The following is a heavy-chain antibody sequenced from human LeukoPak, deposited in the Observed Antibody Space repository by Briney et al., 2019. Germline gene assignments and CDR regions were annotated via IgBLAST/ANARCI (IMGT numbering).Heavy chain of an antibody. CDR1: GGSISSYY. J-gene: IGHJ4*02. CDR2: IYYSGST. V-gene: IGHV4-59*01. CDR3: ARKYSGSSGAIDY. D-gene: IGHD1-26*01. Sequence: SETLSLTCTVSGGSISSYYWSWIRQPPGKGLEWIGYIYYSGSTNYNPSLKSRVTISVDTSKNQFSLKLSSVTAADTAVYYCARKYSGSSGAIDYWGQGTLVTVSS.